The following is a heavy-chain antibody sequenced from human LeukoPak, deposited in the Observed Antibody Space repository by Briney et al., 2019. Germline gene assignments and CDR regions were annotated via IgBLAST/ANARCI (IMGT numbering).Heavy chain of an antibody. CDR1: GFTVSNAW. CDR2: IKSKTDGETT. CDR3: TTVYSDSGGFYFNYCDY. J-gene: IGHJ4*02. Sequence: PGGSLRPSCAASGFTVSNAWMSWVRQAPGKGLEWVGRIKSKTDGETTDYAAPVKGRFTISRDDSKNTLYLQMNSLKTEDTAVYYCTTVYSDSGGFYFNYCDYWGQGTLVTVST. D-gene: IGHD3-22*01. V-gene: IGHV3-15*01.